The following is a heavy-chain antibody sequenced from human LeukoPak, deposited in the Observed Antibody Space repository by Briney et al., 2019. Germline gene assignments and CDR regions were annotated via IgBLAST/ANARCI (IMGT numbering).Heavy chain of an antibody. V-gene: IGHV3-30*18. CDR1: GFTFSSYG. Sequence: GGSLRLSCAASGFTFSSYGMHWVRQAPGKGLEWVAVISYDGSNKYYADSVKGRFTISRDNSKNTLYLQMNSLRAEDTAVYCCANDYYDSSGSSLLDYWGQGTLVTVSS. D-gene: IGHD3-22*01. J-gene: IGHJ4*02. CDR2: ISYDGSNK. CDR3: ANDYYDSSGSSLLDY.